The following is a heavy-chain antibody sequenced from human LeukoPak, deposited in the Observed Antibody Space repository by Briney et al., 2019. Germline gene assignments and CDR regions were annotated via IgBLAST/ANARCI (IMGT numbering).Heavy chain of an antibody. CDR1: GFSLSTSGMC. J-gene: IGHJ4*02. V-gene: IGHV2-70*11. Sequence: RESGPALVKPTQTLTLTCTFSGFSLSTSGMCVSWIRQPPGEALEWLARIDWDDDKYYSTSLKTRLTISKDTSKNQVVLTMTNMDPVDTATYYCARIRSNSGYDSGHDYWGQGTLVTVSS. CDR3: ARIRSNSGYDSGHDY. CDR2: IDWDDDK. D-gene: IGHD5-12*01.